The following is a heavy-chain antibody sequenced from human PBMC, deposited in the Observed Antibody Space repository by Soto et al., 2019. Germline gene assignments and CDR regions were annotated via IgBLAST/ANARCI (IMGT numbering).Heavy chain of an antibody. V-gene: IGHV3-23*01. J-gene: IGHJ4*02. CDR2: ISSYVVTT. CDR1: GFTFSSYA. CDR3: ANLDWSQLPNNFDY. D-gene: IGHD1-1*01. Sequence: GGSLRLSCAASGFTFSSYAMSWVRQAPGKGLEWVSGISSYVVTTYYADSVKGRFTISRDNSKSTLYLQLNNLRAEDTAVYYCANLDWSQLPNNFDYWGQGTLVTVSS.